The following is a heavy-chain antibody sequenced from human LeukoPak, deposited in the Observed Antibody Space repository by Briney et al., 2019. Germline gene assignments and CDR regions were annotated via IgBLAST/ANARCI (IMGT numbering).Heavy chain of an antibody. CDR2: ISYDGSNK. CDR3: ARRHYYGSGSYQDYYYYYGMDV. Sequence: PGGSLRLSCAASGFTFSSYAMHWVRQAPGKGLEWVAVISYDGSNKYYADSVKGRFTISRDNSKNTLYLQMNSLRAEDTAVYYCARRHYYGSGSYQDYYYYYGMDVWGKGTTVTVSS. V-gene: IGHV3-30*04. CDR1: GFTFSSYA. J-gene: IGHJ6*04. D-gene: IGHD3-10*01.